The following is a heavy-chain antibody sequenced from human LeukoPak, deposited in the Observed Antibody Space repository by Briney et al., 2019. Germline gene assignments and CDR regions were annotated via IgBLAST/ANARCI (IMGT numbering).Heavy chain of an antibody. V-gene: IGHV1-2*02. Sequence: ASVKVSCKASGYTFTGYYMHWVRPAPAQGLEWMGWINPNSGGTNYAQKFQGRVTMTRDTSISTAYMELSRLRSDDTAVYYCAREGNRGNYFDYWGQGTLVTVFS. D-gene: IGHD7-27*01. CDR2: INPNSGGT. CDR3: AREGNRGNYFDY. CDR1: GYTFTGYY. J-gene: IGHJ4*02.